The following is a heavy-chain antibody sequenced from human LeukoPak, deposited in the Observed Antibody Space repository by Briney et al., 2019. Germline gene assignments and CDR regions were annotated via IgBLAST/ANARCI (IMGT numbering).Heavy chain of an antibody. CDR2: IRYDGSNK. Sequence: GGSLRLSCAASGFTFSSYGMHWVRQAPGKGLEWVAFIRYDGSNKYYTDSVKGRFTISRDNSKNTLYLQMDSLRAEDTAVYYCARDYDFWSGYYSPTRGYFGYWGQGTLVTVSS. V-gene: IGHV3-30*02. J-gene: IGHJ4*02. D-gene: IGHD3-3*01. CDR1: GFTFSSYG. CDR3: ARDYDFWSGYYSPTRGYFGY.